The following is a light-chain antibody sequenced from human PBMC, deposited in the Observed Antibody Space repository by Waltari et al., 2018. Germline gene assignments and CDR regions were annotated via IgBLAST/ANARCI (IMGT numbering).Light chain of an antibody. V-gene: IGLV1-44*01. CDR1: ASNIGNNV. CDR3: AAWDDSLNGRWV. Sequence: QSVLTQPPSASGTPGQGVTISCSGGASNIGNNVVNWYQQVPGKAPKLLIYRSDRRPAGVPERFPGSKSGTSASLAISGLQSEDEADYYCAAWDDSLNGRWVFGGGTKVTVL. CDR2: RSD. J-gene: IGLJ3*02.